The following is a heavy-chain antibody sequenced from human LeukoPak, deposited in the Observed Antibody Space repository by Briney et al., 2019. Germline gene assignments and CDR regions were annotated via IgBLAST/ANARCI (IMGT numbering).Heavy chain of an antibody. CDR2: ISWNSGSI. J-gene: IGHJ4*02. CDR1: GFTFDDYA. V-gene: IGHV3-9*01. CDR3: AKDKRSGWYYFDY. Sequence: GRSLRLSCAASGFTFDDYAMHWVRQAPGKGLEWVSGISWNSGSIGYADSVKGRFTVSRDNAKNSLYLQMNSLRAEDTALYYCAKDKRSGWYYFDYWGQGTLVTVSS. D-gene: IGHD6-19*01.